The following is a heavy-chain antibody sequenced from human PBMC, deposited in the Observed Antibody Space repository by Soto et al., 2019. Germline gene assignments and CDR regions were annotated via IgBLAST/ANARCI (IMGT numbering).Heavy chain of an antibody. Sequence: EVQLVESGGGLVKPGGSLRLSCAASGFTFSNAWMNWVRQAPGKGLEWVGRIKSKTDGGTTDYAAPVKGRFTISRDDSKNTLYLQMNSLKTEDTAVYYGTTEDIVVVVAATGFGAFDIWGQGTMVSVSS. CDR3: TTEDIVVVVAATGFGAFDI. V-gene: IGHV3-15*07. J-gene: IGHJ3*02. CDR1: GFTFSNAW. D-gene: IGHD2-15*01. CDR2: IKSKTDGGTT.